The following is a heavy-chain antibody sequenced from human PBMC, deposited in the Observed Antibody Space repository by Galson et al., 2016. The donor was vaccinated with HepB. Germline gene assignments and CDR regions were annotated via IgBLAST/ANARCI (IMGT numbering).Heavy chain of an antibody. CDR1: GFSFRNYA. CDR2: MSYDGRRI. V-gene: IGHV3-30*04. Sequence: SLRLSCAASGFSFRNYAMHWVRQAPGKGLEWVAVMSYDGRRIYYADSVKGRLTISRDNSKNTLFLQMNSLRPDDTAVYYCARDAWSGYYARDAFDIWGQGTMVTVSS. D-gene: IGHD3-3*01. CDR3: ARDAWSGYYARDAFDI. J-gene: IGHJ3*02.